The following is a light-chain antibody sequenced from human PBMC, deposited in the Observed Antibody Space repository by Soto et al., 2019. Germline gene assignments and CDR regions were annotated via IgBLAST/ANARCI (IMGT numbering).Light chain of an antibody. V-gene: IGKV3-20*01. Sequence: IVLTQSPGTLSLSPGEGATLSCRASQSVSSSYLAWYQQKPGQAPRLLIYDASTRATGIPDRFGGSGSKTDFTLTISRLQPEDFAVYYCQQYGSSPLTFGGGTKVEIK. CDR1: QSVSSSY. CDR2: DAS. J-gene: IGKJ4*01. CDR3: QQYGSSPLT.